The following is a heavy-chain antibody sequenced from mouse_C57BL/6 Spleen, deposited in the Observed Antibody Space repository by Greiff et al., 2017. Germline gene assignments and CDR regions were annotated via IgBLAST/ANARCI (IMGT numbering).Heavy chain of an antibody. V-gene: IGHV5-4*01. CDR2: ISDGGSYT. CDR3: AREKNYCDY. Sequence: EVKVEESGGGLVKPGGSLKLSCAASGFTFSSYAMSWVRQTPEKRLEWVATISDGGSYTYYPANVKGRFTISRDNAKNNLYLQMSHLKSEDTAMYYCAREKNYCDYWGQGTTLTVSS. J-gene: IGHJ2*01. CDR1: GFTFSSYA.